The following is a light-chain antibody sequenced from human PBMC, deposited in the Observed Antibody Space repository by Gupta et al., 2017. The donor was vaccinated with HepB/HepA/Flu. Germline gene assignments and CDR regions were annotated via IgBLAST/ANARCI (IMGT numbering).Light chain of an antibody. V-gene: IGLV1-47*01. J-gene: IGLJ1*01. CDR3: AAWDDSLSGHYV. CDR2: RSK. Sequence: QSVLSQPPSASGTSGQRVTLSCSGSSSNIGSNYVYWYQQLPGTAPKLLIYRSKQRPSGVPDRFSGSKSGTSASLAISGLRSEDEADYYCAAWDDSLSGHYVFGTGTKVTVL. CDR1: SSNIGSNY.